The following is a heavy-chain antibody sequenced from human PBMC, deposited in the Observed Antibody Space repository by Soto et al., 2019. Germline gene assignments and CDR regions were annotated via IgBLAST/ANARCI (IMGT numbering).Heavy chain of an antibody. D-gene: IGHD3-10*01. V-gene: IGHV4-34*01. CDR3: AREGFGSGSYYKAYFDY. J-gene: IGHJ4*02. Sequence: PSETLSLTCAVYGGSFSGYYWSWIRQPPGKGLEWIGEINHSGSTNYNPSLKSRVTISVDTSKNQFSLKLSSVTAADTAVYYCAREGFGSGSYYKAYFDYWGQGTLVTVS. CDR1: GGSFSGYY. CDR2: INHSGST.